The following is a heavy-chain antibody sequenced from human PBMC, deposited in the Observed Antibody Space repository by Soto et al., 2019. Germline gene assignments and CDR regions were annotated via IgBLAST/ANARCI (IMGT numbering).Heavy chain of an antibody. CDR1: GYSFTSYW. D-gene: IGHD1-1*01. J-gene: IGHJ6*02. CDR2: IYPGDSDT. V-gene: IGHV5-51*01. CDR3: ARLAVPGTTNYYYGMDV. Sequence: GESLRISCKGSGYSFTSYWIGWVRQMPGKGLEWMGIIYPGDSDTRYSPSFQGQVTISADKSISTAYLQWSSLKASDTAMYYCARLAVPGTTNYYYGMDVWGQGTTVTVSS.